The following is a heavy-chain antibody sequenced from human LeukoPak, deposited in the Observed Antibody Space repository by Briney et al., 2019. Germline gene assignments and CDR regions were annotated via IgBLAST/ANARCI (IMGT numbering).Heavy chain of an antibody. CDR3: AREGYCSGGSCYPSWFDP. CDR1: GGSISSGDYY. J-gene: IGHJ5*02. CDR2: IYYSRGT. D-gene: IGHD2-15*01. Sequence: SETLSLTCTVSGGSISSGDYYWSWIRQPPGKGLECIGYIYYSRGTYYNPSLKSRVTISIDTSKNQFSLKLSSVTAADTAVYYCAREGYCSGGSCYPSWFDPWGQGTLVTVSS. V-gene: IGHV4-30-4*01.